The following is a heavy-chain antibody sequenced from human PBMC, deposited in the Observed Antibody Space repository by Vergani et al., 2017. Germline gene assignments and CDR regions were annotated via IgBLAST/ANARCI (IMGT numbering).Heavy chain of an antibody. CDR1: GFTFSSYA. J-gene: IGHJ4*02. CDR3: AREKTPFHYFDY. Sequence: EVQLLESGGGLVQPGGSLRLSCTASGFTFSSYAMSWVRQAPGKGLEWVSAISGSGGSTYYADSVKGRFTISRDNSKNTLYLQMNSLRAEDTAVYYCAREKTPFHYFDYWGQGTLVTVSS. V-gene: IGHV3-23*01. CDR2: ISGSGGST.